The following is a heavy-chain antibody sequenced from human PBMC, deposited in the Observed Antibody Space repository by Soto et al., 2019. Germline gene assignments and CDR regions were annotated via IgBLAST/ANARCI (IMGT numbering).Heavy chain of an antibody. V-gene: IGHV4-59*08. CDR2: IYYIGST. J-gene: IGHJ4*02. CDR3: ATTQSPYSSSWYFFDS. Sequence: SETLSLTCTVSVGSISSYYWTRIRQPPGKGLEWIGYIYYIGSTNYNPSLKSRVTMSVDTSKNQFSLKLTSVTAADTAVYYCATTQSPYSSSWYFFDSWGQGTLVTAPQ. CDR1: VGSISSYY. D-gene: IGHD6-13*01.